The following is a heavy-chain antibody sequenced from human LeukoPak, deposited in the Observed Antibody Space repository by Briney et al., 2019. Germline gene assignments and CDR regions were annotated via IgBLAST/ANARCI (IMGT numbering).Heavy chain of an antibody. D-gene: IGHD3-22*01. V-gene: IGHV4-34*01. CDR2: INHSGST. CDR3: ARQRITTIVVVRRGFDP. J-gene: IGHJ5*02. Sequence: PSETLSLTCAVYGGSFSGYYWSWIRQPPGKGLEWIGEINHSGSTNYNPSLKSRVTISVDTSKNQFSLKLSSVTAADTAVYYCARQRITTIVVVRRGFDPWGQGTLVTVSS. CDR1: GGSFSGYY.